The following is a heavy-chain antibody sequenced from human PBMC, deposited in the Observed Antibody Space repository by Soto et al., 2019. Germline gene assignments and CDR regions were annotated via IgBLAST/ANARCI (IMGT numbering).Heavy chain of an antibody. CDR1: GGFIISDY. CDR2: IYYSGST. J-gene: IGHJ5*02. Sequence: PSETLSLTCTVSGGFIISDYWIWIRQPPGQGLEWIGYIYYSGSTNYNPSLRSRVTISLDTSKKQFSLKLSSVTAADTAVYYCARDLSRPWELLGGNWFDPWGQGTLVTVSS. V-gene: IGHV4-59*01. D-gene: IGHD1-26*01. CDR3: ARDLSRPWELLGGNWFDP.